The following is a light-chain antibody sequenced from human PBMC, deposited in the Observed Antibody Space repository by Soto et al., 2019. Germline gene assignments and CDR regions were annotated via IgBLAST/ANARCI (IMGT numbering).Light chain of an antibody. CDR1: QSVLYNSDNKNY. V-gene: IGKV4-1*01. CDR2: WAS. J-gene: IGKJ4*01. Sequence: DIVMTQSPDSLAVSLGERATINCKSSQSVLYNSDNKNYLAWYQQKAGQPPKLLIYWASTRDSGVPDRCSGSGAGADFTLTINNLLAEDGAGDYFQKYYNTLSFGGGTKVEIK. CDR3: QKYYNTLS.